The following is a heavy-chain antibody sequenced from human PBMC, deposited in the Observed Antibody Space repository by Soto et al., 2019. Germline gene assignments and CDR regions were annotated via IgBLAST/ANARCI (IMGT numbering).Heavy chain of an antibody. V-gene: IGHV3-30-3*01. J-gene: IGHJ4*02. Sequence: PGGSLRLSCAASGFTFNSYAMHWVRQAPGKGLEWVAVISYDGSNKYYADSVKGRFTISRDNSKNTLYLQMNSLRAEDTAVYYCARSGGYSYPYYFDYWGQGTLVTVSS. CDR1: GFTFNSYA. CDR3: ARSGGYSYPYYFDY. D-gene: IGHD5-18*01. CDR2: ISYDGSNK.